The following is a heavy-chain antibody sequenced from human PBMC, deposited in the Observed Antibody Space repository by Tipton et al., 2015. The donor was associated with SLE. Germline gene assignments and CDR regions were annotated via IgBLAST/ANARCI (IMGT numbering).Heavy chain of an antibody. J-gene: IGHJ4*02. V-gene: IGHV4-59*08. CDR2: IYHTGRT. CDR1: GGSSSSHY. CDR3: ARGKTRVEY. D-gene: IGHD1-14*01. Sequence: GLVKPSETLSLTCSVSGGSSSSHYWSWIRQSPGKGLEWIGSIYHTGRTYYNPSLKSRVTIAVDTSKNQVSLKLNSVTAADTAVYYCARGKTRVEYWGQGTLVTVSS.